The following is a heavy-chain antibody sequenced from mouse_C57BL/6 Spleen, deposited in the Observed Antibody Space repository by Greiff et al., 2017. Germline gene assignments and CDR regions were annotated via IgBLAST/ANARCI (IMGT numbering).Heavy chain of an antibody. V-gene: IGHV1-61*01. Sequence: QVQLQQPGAELVRPGSSVKLSCKASGYTFTSYWMDWVKQRPGQGLEWIGNIYPSDSETHYNQKFKDKATLTVDKSSSTAYMQLSSLTSEDAAVYYCARSDSSGYIDYWGQGTTLTVSS. D-gene: IGHD3-2*02. J-gene: IGHJ2*01. CDR2: IYPSDSET. CDR1: GYTFTSYW. CDR3: ARSDSSGYIDY.